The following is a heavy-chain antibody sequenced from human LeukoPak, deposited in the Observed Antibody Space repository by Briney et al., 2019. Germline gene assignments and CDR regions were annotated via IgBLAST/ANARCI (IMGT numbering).Heavy chain of an antibody. V-gene: IGHV1-2*02. CDR3: ARMEVTMVRGVPGFDY. D-gene: IGHD3-10*01. CDR1: GYTFTVYY. Sequence: ASVKVSCKASGYTFTVYYMHWVRQAPGQGLEWMGWINPNSGGTNYAQKIQGRVTMTRDTSISTAYMELSRLRSDDTAVYYCARMEVTMVRGVPGFDYWGQGTLVTVSS. J-gene: IGHJ4*02. CDR2: INPNSGGT.